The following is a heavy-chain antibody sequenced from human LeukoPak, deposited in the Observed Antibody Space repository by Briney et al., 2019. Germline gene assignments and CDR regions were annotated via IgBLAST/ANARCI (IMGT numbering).Heavy chain of an antibody. J-gene: IGHJ4*02. V-gene: IGHV4-39*01. CDR3: ARHGSGIDY. CDR1: GVSLISTSYY. Sequence: SETLSLTCSVSGVSLISTSYYWGWVRQPPGKGLECIGTIYYNENTYYNPSLKSRVTISVDTSKNQLSLKLSSVTAADTAVYYCARHGSGIDYWGQGTLVTVSS. CDR2: IYYNENT. D-gene: IGHD1-26*01.